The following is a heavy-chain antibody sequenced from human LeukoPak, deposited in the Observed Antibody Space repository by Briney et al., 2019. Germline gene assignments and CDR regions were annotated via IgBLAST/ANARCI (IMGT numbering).Heavy chain of an antibody. Sequence: WASVKVSCKASGYTFTSYDINWVRQATGQGLEWMGWMNPNSGNTGYAQKFHGRVTMTRNTSISTAYMELSSLRSEDTAVYYCARGISVDAFDIWGQGTMVTVSS. V-gene: IGHV1-8*01. CDR3: ARGISVDAFDI. J-gene: IGHJ3*02. CDR2: MNPNSGNT. D-gene: IGHD3-10*01. CDR1: GYTFTSYD.